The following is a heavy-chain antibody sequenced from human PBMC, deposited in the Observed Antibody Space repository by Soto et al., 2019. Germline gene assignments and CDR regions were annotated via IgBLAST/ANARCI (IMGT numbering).Heavy chain of an antibody. J-gene: IGHJ4*02. CDR3: GRPPVSFGSSFAQ. D-gene: IGHD2-15*01. Sequence: QLQLQESGPALVKTSETLSLTCTVSGDSFSSDSYYWGWIRQPPGKTLEWIGSINYSGTTYYNPSLQRRATISLDTSRNQSPWTLASVTAADTFFYFCGRPPVSFGSSFAQWGRGTLAPVPP. V-gene: IGHV4-39*01. CDR1: GDSFSSDSYY. CDR2: INYSGTT.